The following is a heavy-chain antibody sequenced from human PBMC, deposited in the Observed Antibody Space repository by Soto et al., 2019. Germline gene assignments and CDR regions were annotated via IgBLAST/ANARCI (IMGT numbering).Heavy chain of an antibody. Sequence: GVLRLSCAASGFTFSSYSMNWVRQAPGKGLEWVSSISSSSSYIYYADSVKGRFTISRDNAKNSLYLQMNSLRAEDTAVYYCARVRSGYYSDYWGQGTLVTVSS. CDR1: GFTFSSYS. J-gene: IGHJ4*02. CDR3: ARVRSGYYSDY. V-gene: IGHV3-21*01. D-gene: IGHD3-22*01. CDR2: ISSSSSYI.